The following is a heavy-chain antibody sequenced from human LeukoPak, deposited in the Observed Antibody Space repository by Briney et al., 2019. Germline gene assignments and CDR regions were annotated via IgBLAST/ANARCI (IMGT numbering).Heavy chain of an antibody. V-gene: IGHV3-74*01. D-gene: IGHD1-26*01. CDR2: VNSDGSST. CDR1: GFTVSSYW. CDR3: AKEEARWEWFDP. J-gene: IGHJ5*02. Sequence: PGGSLRLSCAASGFTVSSYWMHWVRHAPGKGLVWVSGVNSDGSSTSYADSVKGRFTISRENAKNTLYLQMNSLRAEDTAVYYCAKEEARWEWFDPWGQGTLVTVSS.